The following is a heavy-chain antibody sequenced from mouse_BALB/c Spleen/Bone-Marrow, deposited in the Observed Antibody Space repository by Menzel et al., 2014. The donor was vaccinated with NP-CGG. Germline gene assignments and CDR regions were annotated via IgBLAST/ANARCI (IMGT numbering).Heavy chain of an antibody. Sequence: EVMLVESGGGLVKPGGSLKLSCAASGFGFSSSDMSWVRQTPEERLEWVAYISSGGGSTYYPDTVKGRFTISRDNAKNTLYLQMSSLKSEDTAMYYCATHYYGRSDYWGQGTTLTVSS. CDR1: GFGFSSSD. V-gene: IGHV5-12-1*01. D-gene: IGHD1-2*01. J-gene: IGHJ2*01. CDR2: ISSGGGST. CDR3: ATHYYGRSDY.